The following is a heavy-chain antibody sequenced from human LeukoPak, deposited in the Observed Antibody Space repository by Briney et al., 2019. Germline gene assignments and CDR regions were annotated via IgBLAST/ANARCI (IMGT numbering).Heavy chain of an antibody. D-gene: IGHD3-3*01. V-gene: IGHV4-4*02. CDR3: ARFGRIFGVVPIDAFDI. CDR1: GGSISSSNW. CDR2: IWHSGNT. Sequence: SETLSLTCAVSGGSISSSNWWSGVRQAPGEGLEWIGEIWHSGNTNYNPSLKSRVTMSVDKPKNQFSLKLNSVTAADTAVYYCARFGRIFGVVPIDAFDIWGQGTMVTVSS. J-gene: IGHJ3*02.